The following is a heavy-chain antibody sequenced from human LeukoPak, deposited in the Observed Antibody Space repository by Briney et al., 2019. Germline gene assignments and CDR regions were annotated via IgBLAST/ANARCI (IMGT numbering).Heavy chain of an antibody. Sequence: SETLSLTCTVSGGPISSYYWSWIRQPPGKGLEWIGYIYYSGSTNYNPSLKSRVTISVDTSKNQFSPKLSSVTAADTAVYCCARSGIFGVVIPDYYGMDVWGQGTLVTVSS. J-gene: IGHJ6*02. D-gene: IGHD3-3*01. CDR2: IYYSGST. CDR3: ARSGIFGVVIPDYYGMDV. CDR1: GGPISSYY. V-gene: IGHV4-59*01.